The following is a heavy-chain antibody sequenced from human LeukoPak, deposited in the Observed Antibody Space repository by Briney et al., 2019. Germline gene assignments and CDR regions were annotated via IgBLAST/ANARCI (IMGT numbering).Heavy chain of an antibody. J-gene: IGHJ4*02. D-gene: IGHD2-8*01. CDR1: GYTFTSYG. CDR2: ISAYNGNT. Sequence: ASVTVSCKASGYTFTSYGISWVRQAPGQGLEWMGWISAYNGNTNYAQRLQGRVTMTTDTSTSTAYMELRSLRSDDTAVYYCARGGRGYCTNGVCSYFDYWGQGTLVTVSS. V-gene: IGHV1-18*01. CDR3: ARGGRGYCTNGVCSYFDY.